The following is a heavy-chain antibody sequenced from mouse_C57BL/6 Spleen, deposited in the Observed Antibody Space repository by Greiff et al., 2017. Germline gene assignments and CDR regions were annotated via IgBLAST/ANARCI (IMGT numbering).Heavy chain of an antibody. J-gene: IGHJ4*01. CDR1: GFSLTSYG. D-gene: IGHD2-4*01. CDR2: IWSGGST. CDR3: AKERYDYDVGYAMDY. Sequence: VKLQESGPGLVQPSQSLSITCTVSGFSLTSYGVHWVRQPPGKGLEWLGVIWSGGSTDYNAAFISRLSISKDNSKSQVFFKMNSLQADDTAIYYCAKERYDYDVGYAMDYWGQGTSVTVSS. V-gene: IGHV2-4*01.